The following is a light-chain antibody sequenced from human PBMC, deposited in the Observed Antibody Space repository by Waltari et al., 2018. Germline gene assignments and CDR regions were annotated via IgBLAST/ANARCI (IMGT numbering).Light chain of an antibody. V-gene: IGLV2-14*03. J-gene: IGLJ2*01. Sequence: QSALTQPASVYGSPGQSITIPCTGTSSDVGGYNYVSCYQQHPGKAPKLMIYDVSNRPSGVSNRFSGSKSGNTASLTISGLQAEDEADYYCSSYTSSSTLVVFGGGTKLTVL. CDR2: DVS. CDR1: SSDVGGYNY. CDR3: SSYTSSSTLVV.